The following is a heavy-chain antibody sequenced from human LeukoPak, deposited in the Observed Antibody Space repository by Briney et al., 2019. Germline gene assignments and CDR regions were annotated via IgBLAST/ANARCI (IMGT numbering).Heavy chain of an antibody. CDR3: AKRMGDYARTPVDY. Sequence: TGGSLRLSCAASGFTFSSYAMSWVRQAPGKGLEWVSAISGSGGSTYYADSVKGRFTISRDNSKNTLYLQMNSLRAEDTAVYYCAKRMGDYARTPVDYWGQGTLVTVSS. V-gene: IGHV3-23*01. J-gene: IGHJ4*02. CDR1: GFTFSSYA. D-gene: IGHD4-17*01. CDR2: ISGSGGST.